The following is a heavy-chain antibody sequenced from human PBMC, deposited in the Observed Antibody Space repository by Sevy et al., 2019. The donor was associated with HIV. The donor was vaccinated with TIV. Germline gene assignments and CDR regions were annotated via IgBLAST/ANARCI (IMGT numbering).Heavy chain of an antibody. CDR3: AKSSDIVVVVAEYYFDY. Sequence: GGSLRLSCAASGFTFSSYAMSWVRQAPGKGLEWVSAISGSGGSTYYADSVKGRFTISRDNSKNTLYLQMNSLRAEDTAVYYCAKSSDIVVVVAEYYFDYWGQGTLVTVSS. J-gene: IGHJ4*02. V-gene: IGHV3-23*01. CDR1: GFTFSSYA. CDR2: ISGSGGST. D-gene: IGHD2-15*01.